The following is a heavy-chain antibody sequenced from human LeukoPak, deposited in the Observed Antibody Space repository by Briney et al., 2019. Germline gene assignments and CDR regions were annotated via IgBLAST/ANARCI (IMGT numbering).Heavy chain of an antibody. CDR2: IIPIFGTA. J-gene: IGHJ4*02. V-gene: IGHV1-69*01. Sequence: SVKVSCKASGGTFSSYAISWVRQAPGQGLEWMGGIIPIFGTANYAQKFQGRVTITAVESTSTAYMELSSLRSEDTAVYYCASHSPPDENMGYGDAGYWGQGTLVTVSS. CDR1: GGTFSSYA. CDR3: ASHSPPDENMGYGDAGY. D-gene: IGHD4-17*01.